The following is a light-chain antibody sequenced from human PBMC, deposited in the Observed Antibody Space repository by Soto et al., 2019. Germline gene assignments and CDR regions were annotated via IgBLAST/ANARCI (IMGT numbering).Light chain of an antibody. J-gene: IGLJ1*01. CDR3: CSYAGTYNFYV. CDR1: SSDVGGYDY. Sequence: QSVLTQPRSVSGSPGQSVTISCTGTSSDVGGYDYVSWYQQHPGKAPKLMIYDVTKRPSGVPDRFSGSRSGNTASLTISGLQAEDDADYYCCSYAGTYNFYVFGTGTKVTVL. CDR2: DVT. V-gene: IGLV2-11*01.